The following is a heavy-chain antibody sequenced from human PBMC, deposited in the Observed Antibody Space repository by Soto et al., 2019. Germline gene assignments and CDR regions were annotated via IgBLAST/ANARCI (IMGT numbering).Heavy chain of an antibody. CDR1: GFTFSSYS. V-gene: IGHV3-21*01. CDR2: ISSSSSYI. CDR3: ARDAELRFLEWSPNYGMDV. D-gene: IGHD3-3*01. Sequence: GGSLRLSCAASGFTFSSYSMNWVRQAPGKGLEWVSSISSSSSYIYYADSVKGRFTISRDNAKNSLYLQMNSLRAEDTAVYYCARDAELRFLEWSPNYGMDVWGQGTTVTVSS. J-gene: IGHJ6*02.